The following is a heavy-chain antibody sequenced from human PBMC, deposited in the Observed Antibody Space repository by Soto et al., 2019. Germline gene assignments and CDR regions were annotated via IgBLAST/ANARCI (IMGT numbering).Heavy chain of an antibody. V-gene: IGHV1-58*01. CDR3: AATYYDSSGYYPTAGDY. J-gene: IGHJ4*02. CDR1: GFTFTSSA. D-gene: IGHD3-22*01. CDR2: IVVGSGNT. Sequence: QMQLVQSGPEVKKPGTSVKVSCKASGFTFTSSAVQWVRQARGQRLEWIGWIVVGSGNTNYAQKFQERVTITRDMSTRTAYMELSSLRSEDTAVYYCAATYYDSSGYYPTAGDYWGQGTLVTVSS.